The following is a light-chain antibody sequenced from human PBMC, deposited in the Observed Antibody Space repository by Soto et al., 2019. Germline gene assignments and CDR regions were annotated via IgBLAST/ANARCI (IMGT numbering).Light chain of an antibody. V-gene: IGKV3-20*01. Sequence: EIVLTQSPGTLSLSPGERATLSCRASQSVSSSYLAWYQQKPGQAPRLLIYGASSRATGIPDRFSGSGSVTDFTLTNSRLEPEDFAVYYYQQYGSSLPLTFGGGTKVEIK. CDR1: QSVSSSY. CDR3: QQYGSSLPLT. CDR2: GAS. J-gene: IGKJ4*01.